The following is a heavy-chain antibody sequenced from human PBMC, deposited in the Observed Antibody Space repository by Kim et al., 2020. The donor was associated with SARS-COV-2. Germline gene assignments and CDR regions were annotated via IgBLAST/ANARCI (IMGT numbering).Heavy chain of an antibody. J-gene: IGHJ5*02. D-gene: IGHD6-13*01. Sequence: SQLFQGRLTITRDTSASTTYMNRSSLRSEDTAVYYCARDTISAAGNWFDPWGQGTLVTVSS. CDR3: ARDTISAAGNWFDP. V-gene: IGHV1-3*01.